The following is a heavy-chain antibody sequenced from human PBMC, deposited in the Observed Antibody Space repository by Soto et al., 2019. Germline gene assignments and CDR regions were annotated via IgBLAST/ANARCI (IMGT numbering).Heavy chain of an antibody. V-gene: IGHV4-39*01. Sequence: LQLQESGPCVVKPSETLSLICTVSGGSISSRTYYWGWIRQPPGKGLEWIGSIFDSGSTYYNPFFRSRVTISADTSKNQFSLRLRYVTAADTAVYYCARGKEWLGNDHWGQGALVTVSS. CDR2: IFDSGST. CDR3: ARGKEWLGNDH. J-gene: IGHJ4*02. CDR1: GGSISSRTYY. D-gene: IGHD6-19*01.